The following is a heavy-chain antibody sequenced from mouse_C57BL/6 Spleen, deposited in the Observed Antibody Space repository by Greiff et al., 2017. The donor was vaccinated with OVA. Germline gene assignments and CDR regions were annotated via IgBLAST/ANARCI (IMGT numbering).Heavy chain of an antibody. D-gene: IGHD2-3*01. CDR3: ARWDGYYSFAY. J-gene: IGHJ3*01. CDR2: IYPGSGST. Sequence: QVHVKQPGAELVKPGASVKMSCKASGYTFTSYWITWVKQRPGQGLEWIGDIYPGSGSTNYNEKFKSKATLTVDTSSSTAYMQLSSLTSEDSAVYYCARWDGYYSFAYWGQGTLVTVSA. CDR1: GYTFTSYW. V-gene: IGHV1-55*01.